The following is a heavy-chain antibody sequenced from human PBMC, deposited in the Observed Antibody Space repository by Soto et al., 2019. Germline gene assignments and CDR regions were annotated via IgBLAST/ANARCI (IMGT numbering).Heavy chain of an antibody. CDR2: INTGNGNT. CDR3: ATDRGGYCSGGSCSEALFSP. D-gene: IGHD2-15*01. J-gene: IGHJ5*02. Sequence: ASVKVSCKASGYTFTTYPMHWVRQAPGQSLEWMGWINTGNGNTKYSQKFQARVTITRDTSANTGYMQLSSLRSEDTAFYYCATDRGGYCSGGSCSEALFSPWGQGTLVTVSS. V-gene: IGHV1-3*04. CDR1: GYTFTTYP.